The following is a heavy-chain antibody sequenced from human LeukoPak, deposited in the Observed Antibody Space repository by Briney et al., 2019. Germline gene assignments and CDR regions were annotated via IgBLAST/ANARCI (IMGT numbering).Heavy chain of an antibody. Sequence: PGGSLRLSCAASGFTFSSYAMSWVRQAPGKGLEWVSTISGSGDNTYYADSVKGRFTISRDNSKNTLYLQMNSLTAEDTAIYYCAKDQVGYLVRAFDIWGQGTLVTVSS. CDR1: GFTFSSYA. CDR3: AKDQVGYLVRAFDI. CDR2: ISGSGDNT. D-gene: IGHD6-13*01. J-gene: IGHJ3*02. V-gene: IGHV3-23*01.